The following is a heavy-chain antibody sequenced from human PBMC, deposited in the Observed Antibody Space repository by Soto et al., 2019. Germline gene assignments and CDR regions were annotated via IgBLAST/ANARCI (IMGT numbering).Heavy chain of an antibody. Sequence: ASVKVSCKVSGYTLTELSMHWVRQAPGKGLEWMGGFDPEDGETIYAQKFQGRLTVSRDNAKNSVYLQMNSLRGEDTAVYYCARSWGDNYRYSFDYWGQGTLVTVSS. CDR3: ARSWGDNYRYSFDY. V-gene: IGHV1-24*01. D-gene: IGHD3-16*01. J-gene: IGHJ4*02. CDR1: GYTLTELS. CDR2: FDPEDGET.